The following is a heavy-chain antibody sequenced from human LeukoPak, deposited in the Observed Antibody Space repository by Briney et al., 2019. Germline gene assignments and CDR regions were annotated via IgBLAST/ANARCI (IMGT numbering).Heavy chain of an antibody. V-gene: IGHV4-39*07. CDR2: VNYNGST. CDR1: GGSVRSSSYY. J-gene: IGHJ4*02. Sequence: SETLSLTCTVSGGSVRSSSYYWGCLRQPPGKGLEWIGSVNYNGSTCYNPSLGGRVIMSINTSNNQFSLKLTSVTAADTAMYYCARERGVPRPYYFDQWGQGTLVTVSS. CDR3: ARERGVPRPYYFDQ. D-gene: IGHD3-10*01.